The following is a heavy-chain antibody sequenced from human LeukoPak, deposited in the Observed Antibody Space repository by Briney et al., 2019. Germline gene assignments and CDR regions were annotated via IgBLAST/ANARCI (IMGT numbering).Heavy chain of an antibody. Sequence: SETLSLTCTVSGGSVSSGSYYWSWIRQPPGKGLEWIGYIYYSGSTNYNPSLKSRVTISVDTSKNQFSLKLSSVTAADTAVYYCARDLLYSSSIARGGPLHYYYYMDVWGKGTTVTVSS. J-gene: IGHJ6*03. D-gene: IGHD6-6*01. CDR3: ARDLLYSSSIARGGPLHYYYYMDV. V-gene: IGHV4-61*01. CDR2: IYYSGST. CDR1: GGSVSSGSYY.